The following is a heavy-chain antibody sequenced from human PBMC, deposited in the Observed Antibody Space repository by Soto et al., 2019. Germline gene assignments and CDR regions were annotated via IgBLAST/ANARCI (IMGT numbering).Heavy chain of an antibody. J-gene: IGHJ4*02. V-gene: IGHV3-30*18. Sequence: QVQLVESGGGVVQPGRSLRLSCAASGFTFSSYGMHWVRQAPGKGLEWVAVISYDGSNKYYADSVKGRFTISRDNSKNTLQLQMNSLRAEDTAGYYCAKDLRIAVAGQDYWGQGTLVTVSS. D-gene: IGHD6-19*01. CDR3: AKDLRIAVAGQDY. CDR2: ISYDGSNK. CDR1: GFTFSSYG.